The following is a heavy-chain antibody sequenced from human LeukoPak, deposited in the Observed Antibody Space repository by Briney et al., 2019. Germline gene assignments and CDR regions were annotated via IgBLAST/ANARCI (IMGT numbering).Heavy chain of an antibody. CDR1: GFTFSAYT. D-gene: IGHD4/OR15-4a*01. V-gene: IGHV3-21*01. CDR2: ISSDSRYI. Sequence: GGSLRLSCAPSGFTFSAYTMNWVRQAPGKGLDWVSSISSDSRYILYADSLKGRFTISRDNAKNSLYLQMNSLRAEDTALYYCARGPNGAFDIWGQGTMVTVSS. CDR3: ARGPNGAFDI. J-gene: IGHJ3*02.